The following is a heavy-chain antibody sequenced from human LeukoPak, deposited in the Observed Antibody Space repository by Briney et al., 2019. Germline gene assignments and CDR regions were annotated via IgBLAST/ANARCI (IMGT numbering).Heavy chain of an antibody. Sequence: SGPTLVNPTQTLTLTCTFSGFSLNTRGVGVGWIRQPPGRALEWLALIYWDDDRRYIPSLNSRLTITKDTYKNQVVLTMTNMDPVDTATYFCAHRKNYYDSSVFDNWGQGTLVTVSS. V-gene: IGHV2-5*02. D-gene: IGHD3-22*01. CDR2: IYWDDDR. CDR1: GFSLNTRGVG. J-gene: IGHJ4*02. CDR3: AHRKNYYDSSVFDN.